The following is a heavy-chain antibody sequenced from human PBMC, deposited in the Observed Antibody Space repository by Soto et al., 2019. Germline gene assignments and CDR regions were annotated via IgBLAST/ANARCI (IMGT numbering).Heavy chain of an antibody. CDR1: GFTFSSYS. CDR3: ARDPSENYDFWSGYYGAPDC. CDR2: ISSSSSYI. J-gene: IGHJ4*02. Sequence: GGSLRLSCAASGFTFSSYSMNWVRQAPGKGLEWVSSISSSSSYIYYADSVKGRFTISRDNAKNSLYLQMNSLRAEDTAVYYCARDPSENYDFWSGYYGAPDCWGQGTLVTVSS. V-gene: IGHV3-21*01. D-gene: IGHD3-3*01.